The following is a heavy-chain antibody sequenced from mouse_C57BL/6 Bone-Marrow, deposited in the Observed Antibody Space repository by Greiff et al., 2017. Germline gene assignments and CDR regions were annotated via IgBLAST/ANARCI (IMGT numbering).Heavy chain of an antibody. Sequence: VQLQQSGAELVRPGASVKLSCTASGFNIKDYYMHWVKQRPEQGLEWIGRSDPADGDTEYAPQFQGQATMTADTSSNTAYLQLSSLTSEDTAVYYCTTCPDDYAWFAYWGQGTLVTVAA. CDR1: GFNIKDYY. D-gene: IGHD2-4*01. CDR3: TTCPDDYAWFAY. J-gene: IGHJ3*01. CDR2: SDPADGDT. V-gene: IGHV14-1*01.